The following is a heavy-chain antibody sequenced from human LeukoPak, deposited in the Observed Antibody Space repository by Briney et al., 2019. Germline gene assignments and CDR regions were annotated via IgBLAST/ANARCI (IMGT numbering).Heavy chain of an antibody. Sequence: LRLSCAASGFTVSSNYMSWVRQPPGKGLEWIAYIYYSGTTYYNPSLLSRVSISVDTSKSQFSLKLSSVTAADTAVYYCARGDSSSWSFKIWGQGTLVTVSS. CDR2: IYYSGTT. CDR3: ARGDSSSWSFKI. J-gene: IGHJ4*02. V-gene: IGHV4-30-4*08. CDR1: GFTVSSNY. D-gene: IGHD6-13*01.